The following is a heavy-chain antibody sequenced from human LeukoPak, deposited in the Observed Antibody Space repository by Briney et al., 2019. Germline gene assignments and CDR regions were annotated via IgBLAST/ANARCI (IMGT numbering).Heavy chain of an antibody. CDR2: INSDGDIT. CDR1: GFTFNSYL. J-gene: IGHJ4*02. D-gene: IGHD4-17*01. V-gene: IGHV3-74*01. CDR3: ARVRIYGTNGAFDY. Sequence: GGSLRLSCTASGFTFNSYLMHCVRQAPGKGLVLVSRINSDGDITSYAGSVGGRFTISRDNAKDTLYLQMNSLRADDTAVYYCARVRIYGTNGAFDYWGQGTLVTVSS.